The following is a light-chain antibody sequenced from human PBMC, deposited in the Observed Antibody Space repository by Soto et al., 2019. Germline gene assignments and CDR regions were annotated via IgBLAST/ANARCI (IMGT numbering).Light chain of an antibody. Sequence: QSSLTQPASVSGSPGQSITISCTGTSSDVGVYNHVSWYQQNPGKAPKLMIYEVNNRPSGVSDRFSGSKSGNTASLTISGLQAEDEADYFCSSSTTSTTLIFGGGTQLTVL. V-gene: IGLV2-14*01. CDR1: SSDVGVYNH. CDR2: EVN. CDR3: SSSTTSTTLI. J-gene: IGLJ2*01.